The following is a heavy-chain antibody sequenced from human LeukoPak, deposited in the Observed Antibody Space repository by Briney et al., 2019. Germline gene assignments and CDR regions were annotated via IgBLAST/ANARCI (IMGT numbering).Heavy chain of an antibody. CDR3: ARGGVVIINDAFDI. D-gene: IGHD3-3*01. V-gene: IGHV1-69*13. J-gene: IGHJ3*02. CDR1: GGTFSSYA. CDR2: IIPIFGTA. Sequence: SEKLSCKAAGGTFSSYAISWVRQAPGPGLEWTGGIIPIFGTANYAQKFQGRVTITADESTSTAYMELSSLRSEDTAVYYCARGGVVIINDAFDIWGQGTMVTVSS.